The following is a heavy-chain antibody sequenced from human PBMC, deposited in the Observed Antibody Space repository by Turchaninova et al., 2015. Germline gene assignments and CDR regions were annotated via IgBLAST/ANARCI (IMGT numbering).Heavy chain of an antibody. Sequence: VQLVQSGAEVKKTGESLKISCKGSGYSFTRYWIGWVGQMPGKGMEWMGIIYPGESDTRYSPSFQGQVTISADKSISTAYLQWSSLKASDTAMYYCACGFGGEYYYYGMDVWGQGTTVTVSS. CDR3: ACGFGGEYYYYGMDV. V-gene: IGHV5-51*01. CDR2: IYPGESDT. D-gene: IGHD3-10*01. CDR1: GYSFTRYW. J-gene: IGHJ6*02.